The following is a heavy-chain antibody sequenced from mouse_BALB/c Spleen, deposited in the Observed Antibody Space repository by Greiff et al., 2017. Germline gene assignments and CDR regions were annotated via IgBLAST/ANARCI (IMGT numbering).Heavy chain of an antibody. Sequence: EVQLQQSGTVLARPGASVKMSCKASGYSFTSYWMHWVKQRPGQGLEWIGAIYPGNSDTSYNQKFKGKSKLTAVTSASTAYMELSSLTNEDSAVYYCTREEYGNYVNYAMDYWGQGTSVTVSS. J-gene: IGHJ4*01. D-gene: IGHD2-10*02. CDR2: IYPGNSDT. CDR1: GYSFTSYW. CDR3: TREEYGNYVNYAMDY. V-gene: IGHV1-5*01.